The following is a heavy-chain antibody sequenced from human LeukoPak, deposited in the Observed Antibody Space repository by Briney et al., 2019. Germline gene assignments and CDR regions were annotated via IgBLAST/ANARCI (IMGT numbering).Heavy chain of an antibody. Sequence: GGSLRLSYAASGFTFSSYVMNWVRQAPGKGLEWVSAISGGGGSTYYADPVKGRFTISRDNSKNALYLQMNSLRAEDAAVYYCAKDSFCSSTSCKGDAFDIWGQGTMVTVSS. CDR1: GFTFSSYV. V-gene: IGHV3-23*01. CDR2: ISGGGGST. D-gene: IGHD2-2*01. J-gene: IGHJ3*02. CDR3: AKDSFCSSTSCKGDAFDI.